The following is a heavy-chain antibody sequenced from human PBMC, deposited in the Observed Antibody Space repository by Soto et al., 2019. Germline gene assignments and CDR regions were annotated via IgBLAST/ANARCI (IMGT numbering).Heavy chain of an antibody. CDR3: AHSTSTRHYDFWSGPRPDV. V-gene: IGHV2-5*02. CDR2: IYWDNDK. J-gene: IGHJ6*02. Sequence: SGPTLVNPPQTLTLTCTFSGFSLSTSGVGVGWIRQPPGKALEWLALIYWDNDKRYSPSLKSRLTITKDTSKNQVVLTMTNMDPLDTATYYCAHSTSTRHYDFWSGPRPDVWGQGT. D-gene: IGHD3-3*01. CDR1: GFSLSTSGVG.